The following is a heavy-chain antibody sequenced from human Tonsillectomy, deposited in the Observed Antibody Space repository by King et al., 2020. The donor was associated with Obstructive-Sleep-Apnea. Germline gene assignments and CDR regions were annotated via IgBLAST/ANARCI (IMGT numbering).Heavy chain of an antibody. V-gene: IGHV3-23*04. J-gene: IGHJ4*01. Sequence: VQLVESGGGLVHPGGSLRLSCAASGFTFSSYAMSWVRQAPGKGLEWVSAISGSGGSTYYADSVKGRFTISRDNSKNTLYLQMNSLRAEDTAVYYCAKGGLQYSSSWYGRFDYWGQGTLVTVSS. CDR1: GFTFSSYA. CDR3: AKGGLQYSSSWYGRFDY. CDR2: ISGSGGST. D-gene: IGHD6-13*01.